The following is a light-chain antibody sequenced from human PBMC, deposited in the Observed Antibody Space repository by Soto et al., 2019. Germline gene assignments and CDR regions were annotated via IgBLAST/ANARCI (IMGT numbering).Light chain of an antibody. CDR2: NNN. CDR3: ATWDDSLNGPV. Sequence: QSVLPHPPSASGTPGQRFTISCSGSSSNIGSYSVNWYQQVPGTAPKLLIYNNNQWPSGVPDRFSGSKSGASASLAISGLQSEDEADYYCATWDDSLNGPVFGGGTKVTGL. V-gene: IGLV1-44*01. J-gene: IGLJ2*01. CDR1: SSNIGSYS.